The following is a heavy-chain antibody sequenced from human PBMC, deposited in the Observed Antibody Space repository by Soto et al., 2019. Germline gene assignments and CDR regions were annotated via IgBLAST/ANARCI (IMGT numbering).Heavy chain of an antibody. V-gene: IGHV4-61*05. Sequence: SETLSLTCSVSGGSITSSSHYWGWIRQPPGKELEWIGNIYYRGTTNYHPSLQGRVTMSIDTSKSQFSLMLTSVTAADTAVYYCTRVATAAPSWGRGVLVTVSS. D-gene: IGHD2-2*01. CDR1: GGSITSSSHY. J-gene: IGHJ5*02. CDR3: TRVATAAPS. CDR2: IYYRGTT.